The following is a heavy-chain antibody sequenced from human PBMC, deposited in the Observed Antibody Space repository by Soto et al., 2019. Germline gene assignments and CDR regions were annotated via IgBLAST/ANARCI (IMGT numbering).Heavy chain of an antibody. CDR3: ARDREPDGIWTFDS. CDR1: GFTLGRYT. Sequence: HPGGSLRLSCAASGFTLGRYTMGWVRQTPGKGLEWVAESYSSGGTEYAESVKGRFTISRDNSKNMLFLQKDRLGVEDTALYYCARDREPDGIWTFDSWGQGILVTVSS. V-gene: IGHV3-23*01. J-gene: IGHJ4*02. CDR2: SYSSGGT. D-gene: IGHD3-9*01.